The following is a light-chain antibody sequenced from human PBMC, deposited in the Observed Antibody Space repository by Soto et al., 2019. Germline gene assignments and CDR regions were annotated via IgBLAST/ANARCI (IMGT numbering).Light chain of an antibody. CDR2: AVT. J-gene: IGLJ1*01. V-gene: IGLV2-14*01. CDR3: SSYTSSSTL. Sequence: QSVLTQPASVSGSPGQSITISCGGTSSDVGGYNYVSWYQQHPGKAPKLMIYAVTDRPSGVSSRFSGSKSGNTASLTISGLQAEDEADYYCSSYTSSSTLFGTGTKVTVL. CDR1: SSDVGGYNY.